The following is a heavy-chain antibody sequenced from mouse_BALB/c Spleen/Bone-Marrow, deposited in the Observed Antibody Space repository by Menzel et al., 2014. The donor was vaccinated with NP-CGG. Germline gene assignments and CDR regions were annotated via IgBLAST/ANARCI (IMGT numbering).Heavy chain of an antibody. D-gene: IGHD2-12*01. CDR1: GFTFTDYY. CDR2: IRNKANGYTT. CDR3: ARNYDGAMDY. V-gene: IGHV7-3*02. Sequence: EVQWVESGGGLVQPGGSLRLSCATSGFTFTDYYMSWVRQPPGKALEWLGFIRNKANGYTTEYSASVKGRFTISGDNSQSILYLQMNTLRAEDSATYYCARNYDGAMDYWGQGTSVTVSS. J-gene: IGHJ4*01.